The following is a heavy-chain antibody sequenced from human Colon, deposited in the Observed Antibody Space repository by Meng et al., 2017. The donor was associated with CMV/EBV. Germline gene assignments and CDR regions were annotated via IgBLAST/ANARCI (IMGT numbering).Heavy chain of an antibody. Sequence: GESLKISCAASGFTFSNFAMSWVRQAPGKGLEWVSTINAGGGRTYYADSVKGRFTISRDNSKNTLYLQVNNLRVEDTALYYCAKDSPKNIPVYFDSWGQGALVTVSS. D-gene: IGHD1/OR15-1a*01. CDR1: GFTFSNFA. J-gene: IGHJ4*02. V-gene: IGHV3-23*01. CDR2: INAGGGRT. CDR3: AKDSPKNIPVYFDS.